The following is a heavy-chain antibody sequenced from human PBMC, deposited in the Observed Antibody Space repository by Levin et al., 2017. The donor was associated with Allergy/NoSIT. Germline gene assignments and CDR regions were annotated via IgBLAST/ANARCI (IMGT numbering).Heavy chain of an antibody. V-gene: IGHV3-33*01. CDR2: IWYDGSKK. CDR1: GFTFSSYA. Sequence: LSLTCAASGFTFSSYAMHWVRQAPGKGLEWVAMIWYDGSKKYYADSVQGRFSISRDNSKNTLYLQTNSLRAEDTAVYHCTRELCDNHGSGGGGPRPKEKRGYFQHWGQGTLVTVSS. J-gene: IGHJ1*01. D-gene: IGHD3-10*01. CDR3: TRELCDNHGSGGGGPRPKEKRGYFQH.